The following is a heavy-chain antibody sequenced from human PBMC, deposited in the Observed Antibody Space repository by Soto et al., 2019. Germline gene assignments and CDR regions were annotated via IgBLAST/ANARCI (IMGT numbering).Heavy chain of an antibody. D-gene: IGHD4-17*01. CDR1: GFTFSSYW. CDR2: IHQDGSDK. J-gene: IGHJ4*02. V-gene: IGHV3-7*01. Sequence: EVHLVQSGGGLVQPGGSLTLSCTASGFTFSSYWMSWVRQAPGKGLEWVANIHQDGSDKYYVDSVKGRFTISRDNAKNSLYLQMNSLRAEETAVYYCAREDYGDFHYWGQGALVIVSS. CDR3: AREDYGDFHY.